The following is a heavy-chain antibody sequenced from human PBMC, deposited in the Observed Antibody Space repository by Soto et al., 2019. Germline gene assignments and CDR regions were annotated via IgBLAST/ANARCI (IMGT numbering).Heavy chain of an antibody. V-gene: IGHV1-2*04. CDR1: GYNFTRYY. Sequence: GSVEVSCKASGYNFTRYYMHWVRQAPGQVLEWMGWINPNIGGTNYAQKFQGWVTMTRDTSISTAYMELSRLRSDDTAVYYCARDNYDSSGYYSEFDYWGQGTLVTVSS. CDR2: INPNIGGT. D-gene: IGHD3-22*01. J-gene: IGHJ4*02. CDR3: ARDNYDSSGYYSEFDY.